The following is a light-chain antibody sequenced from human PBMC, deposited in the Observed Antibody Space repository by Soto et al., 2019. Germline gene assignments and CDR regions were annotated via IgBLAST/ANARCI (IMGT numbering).Light chain of an antibody. Sequence: QTVVTQPPSVSGAPGQRVTISCTGSSSNIGAGYDVHWYQQLPGTAPKLLIYGNSNRPSGVPDRFSGSKSGTSASLAITGLQVEDEADYYCQSYDSSLSGYVFRTGTKLTVL. CDR2: GNS. CDR3: QSYDSSLSGYV. J-gene: IGLJ1*01. V-gene: IGLV1-40*01. CDR1: SSNIGAGYD.